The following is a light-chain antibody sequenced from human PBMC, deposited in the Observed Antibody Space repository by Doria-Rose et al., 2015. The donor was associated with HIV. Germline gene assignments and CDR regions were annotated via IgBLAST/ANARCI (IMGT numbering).Light chain of an antibody. CDR1: QSVLYNSNNKNY. CDR2: WAS. Sequence: DIVMTQSPDSLAVSLGERATINCKSSQSVLYNSNNKNYLAWYQQKPGQAPKLLIYWASTRESGVPDRFSGSESGTDFTLTISSLQAEDVAVYYCQQYYRSPRTFGQGTKVEIK. J-gene: IGKJ1*01. CDR3: QQYYRSPRT. V-gene: IGKV4-1*01.